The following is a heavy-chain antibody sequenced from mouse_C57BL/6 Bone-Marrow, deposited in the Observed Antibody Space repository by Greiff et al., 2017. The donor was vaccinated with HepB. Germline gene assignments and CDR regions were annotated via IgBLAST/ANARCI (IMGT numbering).Heavy chain of an antibody. CDR2: ISDGGSST. Sequence: EVKLMESGGGLVKPGGSLKLSCAASGFTFSSYAMSWVRQTPEKRLEWVATISDGGSSTYYPDNVKGRFTISRDNAKNNLYLQMSHLKSEDTAMYYCASPSYYREAWFAYWGQGTLVTVSA. CDR1: GFTFSSYA. V-gene: IGHV5-4*03. J-gene: IGHJ3*01. CDR3: ASPSYYREAWFAY. D-gene: IGHD2-14*01.